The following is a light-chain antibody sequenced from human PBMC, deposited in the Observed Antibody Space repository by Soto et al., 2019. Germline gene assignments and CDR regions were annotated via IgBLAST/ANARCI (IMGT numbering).Light chain of an antibody. J-gene: IGKJ2*01. CDR2: GAS. Sequence: EIVLTQSPGTLSLSPGERATLSCRASQSVSSSSLAWYQQKPGQAPRHLIYGASSRATGIPDRFSGSGSGTDFTLTISRLEPEDFAVFYCQQYGSSPYTFGQGTKLEIK. CDR1: QSVSSSS. CDR3: QQYGSSPYT. V-gene: IGKV3-20*01.